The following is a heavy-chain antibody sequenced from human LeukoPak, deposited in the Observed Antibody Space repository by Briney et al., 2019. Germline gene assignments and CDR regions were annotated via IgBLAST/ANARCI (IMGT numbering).Heavy chain of an antibody. J-gene: IGHJ4*02. D-gene: IGHD2-2*01. V-gene: IGHV1-18*01. Sequence: EASVKVSCKASGGTFSSYGITWVRQAPGQGLEWMGWISAYNGNTNYARKLQGRVTMTTDTSTSTAYMELRSLRSDDTALYYCAREGYCNSTSCDKPFDYWGQGTLVTVSS. CDR2: ISAYNGNT. CDR1: GGTFSSYG. CDR3: AREGYCNSTSCDKPFDY.